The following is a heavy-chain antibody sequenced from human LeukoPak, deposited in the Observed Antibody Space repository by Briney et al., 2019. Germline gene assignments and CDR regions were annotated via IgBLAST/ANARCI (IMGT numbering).Heavy chain of an antibody. J-gene: IGHJ6*02. V-gene: IGHV3-43*01. Sequence: GGSLRLSCAASGFSFDDYPMHWVRQAPGKGLEWVSIISWEGGGTYYADSVKGRFTISRDNSKNSLYLQMNSLRTEDTALYYCAKDLGFGELQYTAGMDVWGQGTMVTVSS. CDR2: ISWEGGGT. D-gene: IGHD3-10*01. CDR3: AKDLGFGELQYTAGMDV. CDR1: GFSFDDYP.